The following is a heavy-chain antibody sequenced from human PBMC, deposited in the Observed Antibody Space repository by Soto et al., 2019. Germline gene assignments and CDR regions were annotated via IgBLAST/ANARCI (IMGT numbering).Heavy chain of an antibody. J-gene: IGHJ4*02. V-gene: IGHV4-39*02. D-gene: IGHD1-26*01. Sequence: QLQLQESGPGLVKPSETLSLTCTVSGGSISSSSYYWGWIRQPPGKGLEWIGSIYYSGSTYYNPSLKSRVTISVDTSKNQFSLKLSSVTAADTAVYYCARDIVGATSVPHWGQGTLVTVSS. CDR3: ARDIVGATSVPH. CDR2: IYYSGST. CDR1: GGSISSSSYY.